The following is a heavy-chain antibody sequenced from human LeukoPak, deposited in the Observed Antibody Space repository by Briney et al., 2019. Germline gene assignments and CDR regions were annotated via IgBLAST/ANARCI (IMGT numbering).Heavy chain of an antibody. CDR2: IYYGGST. Sequence: SETLSLTCTVSGGSISSYYWSWIRQPPGKGLEWIGYIYYGGSTNYNPSLKSRVTISVDTSKNQFSLKLSSVTAADTAVYYCARVMTRGWYPRGDFDPWGQGTLVTVSS. CDR3: ARVMTRGWYPRGDFDP. D-gene: IGHD6-19*01. V-gene: IGHV4-59*01. CDR1: GGSISSYY. J-gene: IGHJ5*02.